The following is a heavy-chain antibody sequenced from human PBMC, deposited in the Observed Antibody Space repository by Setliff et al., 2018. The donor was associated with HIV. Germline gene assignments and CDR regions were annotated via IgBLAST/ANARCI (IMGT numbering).Heavy chain of an antibody. J-gene: IGHJ4*02. CDR2: IYSTGST. CDR3: AKGAGSYGDYTFDH. CDR1: GPSINIHY. V-gene: IGHV4-59*11. D-gene: IGHD4-17*01. Sequence: KPSETLSLTCTVSGPSINIHYWSWIRQSPGKGFEWIGYIYSTGSTNYNPSLQSRVTISMVASRNQFSLKVTSVTAADTAVYYCAKGAGSYGDYTFDHWGQGRQVTVSS.